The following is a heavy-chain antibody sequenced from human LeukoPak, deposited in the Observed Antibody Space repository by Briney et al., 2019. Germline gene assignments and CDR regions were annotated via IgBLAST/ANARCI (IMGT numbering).Heavy chain of an antibody. CDR1: GFTFSSYS. Sequence: PGGSLTLSCAASGFTFSSYSMIWLRQAPGKGLEWVSSISSSSCYIYYADSVSGLFTISRDNAKNSLYLQMNRLRAEDTAVYYGARDSSPPLLRTRGFDFWGQGTLVTVSA. V-gene: IGHV3-21*01. CDR2: ISSSSCYI. CDR3: ARDSSPPLLRTRGFDF. J-gene: IGHJ4*02. D-gene: IGHD2-15*01.